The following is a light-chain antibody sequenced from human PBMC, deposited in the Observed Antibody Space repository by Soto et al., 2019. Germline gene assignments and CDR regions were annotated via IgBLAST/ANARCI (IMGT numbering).Light chain of an antibody. CDR3: QQYDNSAPLI. V-gene: IGKV3D-20*01. CDR1: QSVRSSY. J-gene: IGKJ4*01. Sequence: EIVLTKSPATLSLSPGDRATLSCGASQSVRSSYVAWYQQKAGLAPRLLIYEGSSRASGIPEGFSGSGSGTDFTLTIGRLEPEDFAGYYCQQYDNSAPLILGGGTKVE. CDR2: EGS.